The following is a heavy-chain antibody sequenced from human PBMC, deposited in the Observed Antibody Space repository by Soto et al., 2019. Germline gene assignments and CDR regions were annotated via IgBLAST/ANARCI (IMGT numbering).Heavy chain of an antibody. CDR2: IRSKANSYAT. Sequence: LRLSCAASGFTFSGSAMHWVRQASGKGLEWVGRIRSKANSYATAYAASVKGRFTISRDDSKNTAYLQMNSLKTEDTAVYYCTRIVSGAPHYWGQGTLVTVSS. CDR1: GFTFSGSA. J-gene: IGHJ4*02. CDR3: TRIVSGAPHY. V-gene: IGHV3-73*01. D-gene: IGHD2-15*01.